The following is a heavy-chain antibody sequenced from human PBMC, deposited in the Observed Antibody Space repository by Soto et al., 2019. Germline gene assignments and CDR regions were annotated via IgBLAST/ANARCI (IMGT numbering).Heavy chain of an antibody. D-gene: IGHD3-10*01. J-gene: IGHJ6*02. CDR3: AKDLALFTMGRGVIINHDGMDV. Sequence: GGSLRLSCAASGFTFSSYGMHWVRQAPGKGLEWVAVISYDGSNKYYADSVKGRFTISRDNSKNTLYLQMNSLRAEDTAVYYCAKDLALFTMGRGVIINHDGMDVWGQGTTVTVSS. CDR1: GFTFSSYG. CDR2: ISYDGSNK. V-gene: IGHV3-30*18.